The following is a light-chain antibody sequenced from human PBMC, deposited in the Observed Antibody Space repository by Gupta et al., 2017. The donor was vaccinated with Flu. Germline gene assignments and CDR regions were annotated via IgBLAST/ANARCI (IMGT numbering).Light chain of an antibody. J-gene: IGKJ4*01. Sequence: PSTVSAYIGDRVTITCRASQNINIWVAWYQQKPGKAPQLLIYKASTLETGVPPRFSGGGSGTEFTLTINSLQPADFATYYCQQYNGDPFTFGGGTEVEI. V-gene: IGKV1-5*03. CDR1: QNINIW. CDR3: QQYNGDPFT. CDR2: KAS.